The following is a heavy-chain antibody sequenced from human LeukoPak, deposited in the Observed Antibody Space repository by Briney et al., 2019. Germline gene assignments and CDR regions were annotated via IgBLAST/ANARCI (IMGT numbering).Heavy chain of an antibody. CDR3: AITMVRGVITLDY. CDR1: GGSFSGYY. D-gene: IGHD3-10*01. V-gene: IGHV4-34*01. Sequence: SETLSLTCAVYGGSFSGYYWSWIRQPPGKGLEWIGEINHSGSTNYNPSLKSRVTISVDTSKNQFSLKLSSVTAADTAVYYCAITMVRGVITLDYWGQGTLVIVSS. J-gene: IGHJ4*02. CDR2: INHSGST.